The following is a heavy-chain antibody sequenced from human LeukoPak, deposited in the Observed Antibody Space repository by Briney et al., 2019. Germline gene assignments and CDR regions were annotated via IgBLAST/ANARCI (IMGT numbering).Heavy chain of an antibody. V-gene: IGHV3-66*01. CDR1: GFTLSNYW. Sequence: GGSLRLSCAASGFTLSNYWMSWVRQAPGKGLEWVSVIYSGGSTYYADSVKGRFTISRDNSKNTLYLQMNSLRAEDTAVYYCARAPSGFFVMDVWGKGTTVTVSS. CDR3: ARAPSGFFVMDV. D-gene: IGHD1-26*01. J-gene: IGHJ6*04. CDR2: IYSGGST.